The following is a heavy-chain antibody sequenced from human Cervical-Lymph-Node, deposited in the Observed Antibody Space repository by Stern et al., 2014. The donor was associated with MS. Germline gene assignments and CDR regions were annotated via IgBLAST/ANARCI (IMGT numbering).Heavy chain of an antibody. CDR1: GGSISSEGYY. CDR3: ARGGPYYYDSSGYGMDV. Sequence: VQLVESGPGLVKPSQTLSLTCPVSGGSISSEGYYWSWIRQYPGKGLDWIGYIYYSGTIYDNPSLTSRVTMSVDTSKNQFSLKLTSVTAADTAVYYCARGGPYYYDSSGYGMDVWGQGTTVTVSS. CDR2: IYYSGTI. D-gene: IGHD3-22*01. V-gene: IGHV4-31*03. J-gene: IGHJ6*02.